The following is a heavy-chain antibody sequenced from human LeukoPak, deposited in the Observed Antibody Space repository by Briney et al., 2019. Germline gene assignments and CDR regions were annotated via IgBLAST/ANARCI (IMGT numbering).Heavy chain of an antibody. D-gene: IGHD3-16*01. V-gene: IGHV3-33*08. J-gene: IGHJ4*02. CDR1: GFTFSSYG. Sequence: GGSLRLSCAASGFTFSSYGMHWVRQAPGKGLEWVAFIRYDGSNKYYADSVKGRFTISRDNSKNTLYLQMNSLRAEDTAVYYCARRGSDPLGFDYWGQGTLVTVSS. CDR2: IRYDGSNK. CDR3: ARRGSDPLGFDY.